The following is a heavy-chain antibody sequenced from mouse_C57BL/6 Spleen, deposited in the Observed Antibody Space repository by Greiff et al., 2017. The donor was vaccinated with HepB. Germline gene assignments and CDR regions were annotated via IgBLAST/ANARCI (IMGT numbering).Heavy chain of an antibody. Sequence: QVQLQQSGAELVRPGASVKLSCKASGYTFTDYYINWVKQRPGQGLEWIARIYPGSGNTYYNEKFKGKATLTAEKSSSTAYMQLSSLTSEDSAVYFCARVWGGGNERGFFAYWGQGTLVTVSA. CDR3: ARVWGGGNERGFFAY. V-gene: IGHV1-76*01. D-gene: IGHD1-1*02. J-gene: IGHJ3*01. CDR2: IYPGSGNT. CDR1: GYTFTDYY.